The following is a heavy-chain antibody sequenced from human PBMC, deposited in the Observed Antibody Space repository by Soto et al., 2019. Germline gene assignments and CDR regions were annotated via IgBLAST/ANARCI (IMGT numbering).Heavy chain of an antibody. CDR1: GGSISSGDYY. V-gene: IGHV4-30-4*01. CDR2: IYYSGST. CDR3: ARDWPLGYYDSSGPD. D-gene: IGHD3-22*01. J-gene: IGHJ4*02. Sequence: QVQLQESGPGLVKPSQTLSLTCTVSGGSISSGDYYWSWIRQPPGKGLEWIGYIYYSGSTYYDPSLKSRVTISVDTSKNHFSLKLSSVTAADTAVYYCARDWPLGYYDSSGPDWGQGTLVTVSS.